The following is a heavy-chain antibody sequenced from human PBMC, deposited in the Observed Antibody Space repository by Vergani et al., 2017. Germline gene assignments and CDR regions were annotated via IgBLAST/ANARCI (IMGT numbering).Heavy chain of an antibody. CDR1: GFTFSSYA. D-gene: IGHD3-3*01. CDR2: IYSGGSST. V-gene: IGHV3-23*03. CDR3: AKVGDFWSGYYPYFYY. Sequence: EVQLLESGGGLVQPGGSLRLSCAASGFTFSSYAMSWVRQAPGKGLEWVSVIYSGGSSTYYADSVKGRFTISRDNSKNTLYLQMNSLRAEDTAVYYCAKVGDFWSGYYPYFYYWGQGTLVTVSS. J-gene: IGHJ4*02.